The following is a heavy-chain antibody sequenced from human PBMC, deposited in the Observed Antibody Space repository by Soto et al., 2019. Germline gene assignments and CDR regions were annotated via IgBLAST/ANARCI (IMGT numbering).Heavy chain of an antibody. V-gene: IGHV5-51*01. CDR2: IYPGDSDT. Sequence: PGESLKISCQGSGYIFSNYWIGWVRQMPGKSLELMGIIYPGDSDTRYSPTFQGQVTISADESITTAYLQWSSLKASDTGMYYCVRPGVVGASGYYGMDVWGQGTKVTVSS. CDR1: GYIFSNYW. D-gene: IGHD3-3*01. CDR3: VRPGVVGASGYYGMDV. J-gene: IGHJ6*02.